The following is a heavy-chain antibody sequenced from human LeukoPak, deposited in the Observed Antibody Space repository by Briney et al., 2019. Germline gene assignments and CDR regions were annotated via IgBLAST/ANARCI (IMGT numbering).Heavy chain of an antibody. V-gene: IGHV4-39*07. D-gene: IGHD3-16*01. CDR3: ARGGDLTDY. CDR2: IYYSGST. Sequence: SQTLSLTCTVSGGSISSSSYYWGWIRQPPGKGLEWIGSIYYSGSTYYNPSLKSRVTISVDTSKNQFSLKLSSVTAADTAVYYCARGGDLTDYWGQGTLVTVSS. J-gene: IGHJ4*02. CDR1: GGSISSSSYY.